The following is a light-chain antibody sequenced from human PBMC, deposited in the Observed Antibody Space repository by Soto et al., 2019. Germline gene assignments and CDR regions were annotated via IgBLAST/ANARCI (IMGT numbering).Light chain of an antibody. Sequence: SYELTQPPSVSGSPGQTASITCSGDKLGDKYACWYQQKPGQAPVLVIYQDSKRPSGIPERFSGSNSGNTATLTISGTQAMDEADYYCQAWDSSTYVVFGGGTQLTGL. V-gene: IGLV3-1*01. CDR3: QAWDSSTYVV. J-gene: IGLJ2*01. CDR2: QDS. CDR1: KLGDKY.